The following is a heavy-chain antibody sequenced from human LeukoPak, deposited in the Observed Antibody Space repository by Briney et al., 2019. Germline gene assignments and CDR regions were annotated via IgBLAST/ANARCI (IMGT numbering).Heavy chain of an antibody. Sequence: GGSLRLSCAASGFTFSSYSMNWVRQAPGKGLEWVSSISSSSSYIYYADSVKGRFTISRDNAKNSLYLQMNSLRAEDTAVYYCARVPTDYYDSSGYYYDHDYWGQGTLVTVSS. D-gene: IGHD3-22*01. J-gene: IGHJ4*02. CDR1: GFTFSSYS. V-gene: IGHV3-21*01. CDR2: ISSSSSYI. CDR3: ARVPTDYYDSSGYYYDHDY.